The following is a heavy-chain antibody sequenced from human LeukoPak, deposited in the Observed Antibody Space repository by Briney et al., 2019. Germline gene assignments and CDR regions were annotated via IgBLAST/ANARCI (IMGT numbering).Heavy chain of an antibody. D-gene: IGHD5-18*01. V-gene: IGHV4-59*01. J-gene: IGHJ4*02. Sequence: SETLSLTCTVSGGSISSYYWSWIRLPPGKGLEWIGYIYYTGATYHNPSLKSRVTISLDTSKNQFSLKLSSVTAADAAVYYCARAGYSYGTRYYFDYWGQGALVTVSS. CDR1: GGSISSYY. CDR3: ARAGYSYGTRYYFDY. CDR2: IYYTGAT.